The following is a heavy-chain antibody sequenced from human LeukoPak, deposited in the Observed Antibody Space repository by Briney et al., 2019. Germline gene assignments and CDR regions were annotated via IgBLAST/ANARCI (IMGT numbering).Heavy chain of an antibody. CDR3: ARDPGGFGSSSILF. J-gene: IGHJ4*02. D-gene: IGHD6-6*01. CDR1: GFTFSSYA. CDR2: ISYDGSNK. Sequence: GGSLRLSCAASGFTFSSYAMHWVRQAPGKGLEWVAVISYDGSNKYYADSVKGRFTISRDNSKNTLYLQMNSLRAEDTAVYYCARDPGGFGSSSILFWGQGTLVTVSS. V-gene: IGHV3-30-3*01.